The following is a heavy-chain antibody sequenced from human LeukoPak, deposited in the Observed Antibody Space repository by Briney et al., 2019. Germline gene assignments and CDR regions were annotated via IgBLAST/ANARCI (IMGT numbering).Heavy chain of an antibody. J-gene: IGHJ1*01. V-gene: IGHV1-18*01. CDR1: GYTFTSYG. CDR2: ISAYNGNT. Sequence: GASVKVSCKASGYTFTSYGISWVRQAPGQGLEWMGWISAYNGNTNYAQKLQGRVTMTTDTSTSTAYMALRSLRSDDTAVYYCASNYCSSTSCYVTYFQHWGHGTLVTVSS. D-gene: IGHD2-2*01. CDR3: ASNYCSSTSCYVTYFQH.